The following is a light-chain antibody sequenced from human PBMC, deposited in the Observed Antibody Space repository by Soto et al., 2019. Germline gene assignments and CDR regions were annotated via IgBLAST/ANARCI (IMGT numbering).Light chain of an antibody. CDR3: AAWDDSLSGPV. CDR1: SSNIGSNY. Sequence: QSVLTQPPSASGTPGQRVTISCSGSSSNIGSNYVYWYQQLPGTAPKLLIYSSNQRPSGVPDRFSGSKSGTSASLAISGLRSEDEADYYCAAWDDSLSGPVFGGGTQLTVL. V-gene: IGLV1-47*02. J-gene: IGLJ3*02. CDR2: SSN.